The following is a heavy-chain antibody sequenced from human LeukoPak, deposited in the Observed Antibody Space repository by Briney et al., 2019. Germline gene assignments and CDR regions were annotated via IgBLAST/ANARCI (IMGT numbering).Heavy chain of an antibody. J-gene: IGHJ5*02. V-gene: IGHV4-34*01. Sequence: SETLSLTCAVYGGSFSGYYWSWICQPPGKGLEWIGEINHSGSTNYNPSLKSRVTISVDTSKNQFSLKLSSVTAADTAVYYCARHGYGGNNWFDPWGQGTLVTVSS. D-gene: IGHD4-23*01. CDR2: INHSGST. CDR3: ARHGYGGNNWFDP. CDR1: GGSFSGYY.